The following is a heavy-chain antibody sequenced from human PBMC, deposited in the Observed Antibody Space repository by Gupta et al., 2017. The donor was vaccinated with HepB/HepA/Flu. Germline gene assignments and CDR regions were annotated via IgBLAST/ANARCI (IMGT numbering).Heavy chain of an antibody. CDR3: ARVSSRRGGGNTMIVVVITPIDY. CDR2: ISSSSSYI. CDR1: GFTFSSYS. J-gene: IGHJ4*02. D-gene: IGHD3-22*01. V-gene: IGHV3-21*01. Sequence: EVQLVESGGGLVKPGGSLRLSCAASGFTFSSYSMNWVRQAPGKGLEWVSSISSSSSYIYSAEPVKGRFTISRDNAKNSLYLQMNSLGAEDTAVYYCARVSSRRGGGNTMIVVVITPIDYWGQGTLVTVSS.